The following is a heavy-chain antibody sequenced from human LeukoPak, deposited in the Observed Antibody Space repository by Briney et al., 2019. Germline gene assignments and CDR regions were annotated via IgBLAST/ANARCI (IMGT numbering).Heavy chain of an antibody. CDR1: AYSISSGYY. CDR3: ARGIAARQSDGLNHYYYYMDV. D-gene: IGHD6-6*01. CDR2: LSHSGST. Sequence: SETLSLTCTVSAYSISSGYYWGWIRPPPGKGLEWIGSLSHSGSTYYNPSLKSRVTISVDTSKNQFSLRLSSVTAADTAVYYCARGIAARQSDGLNHYYYYMDVWGKGTTVTVSS. V-gene: IGHV4-38-2*02. J-gene: IGHJ6*03.